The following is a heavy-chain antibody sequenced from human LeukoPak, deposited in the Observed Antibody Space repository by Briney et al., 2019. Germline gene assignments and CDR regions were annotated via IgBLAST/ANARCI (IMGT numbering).Heavy chain of an antibody. V-gene: IGHV1-69*05. CDR1: GGTFSSYA. CDR3: ARDRTPLGLIVGATYFDY. J-gene: IGHJ4*02. D-gene: IGHD1-26*01. CDR2: IIPIFGTA. Sequence: SVKVSCKASGGTFSSYAISWVRQAPGQGLEWMGGIIPIFGTANYAQKFQGRVTMTRDMSTSTVYMELSSLRSEDTAVYYCARDRTPLGLIVGATYFDYWGQGTLVTVSS.